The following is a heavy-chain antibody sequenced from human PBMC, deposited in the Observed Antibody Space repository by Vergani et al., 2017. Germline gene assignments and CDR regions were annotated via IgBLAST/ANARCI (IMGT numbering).Heavy chain of an antibody. Sequence: QVQLQQWGAGLLKPSETLSLTCAVYGGSFSSYYWSWIRQPPGKGLEWIGYIYYSGSTNYNPSLKSRVTISVDTSKNQFSLKLSSVTAADTAVYYCARYGGYVSYWGQGTLVTVSS. V-gene: IGHV4-34*11. CDR2: IYYSGST. J-gene: IGHJ4*02. CDR3: ARYGGYVSY. D-gene: IGHD1-26*01. CDR1: GGSFSSYY.